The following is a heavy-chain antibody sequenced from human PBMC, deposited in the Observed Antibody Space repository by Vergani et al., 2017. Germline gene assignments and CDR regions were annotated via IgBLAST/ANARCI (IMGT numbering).Heavy chain of an antibody. CDR3: ARVYCRGMSCAGTDYFYHIDV. J-gene: IGHJ6*03. CDR1: GYSFSRNW. D-gene: IGHD3/OR15-3a*01. Sequence: EVQLEQSGAAVKKPGESLEISCKGSGYSFSRNWIACVRERPGQGLEWMGMIYPGNSETRNNPSFRGQVTMSVDKSISTAYLQWSSLKASDSAMYYCARVYCRGMSCAGTDYFYHIDVWGKGTTATVS. CDR2: IYPGNSET. V-gene: IGHV5-51*03.